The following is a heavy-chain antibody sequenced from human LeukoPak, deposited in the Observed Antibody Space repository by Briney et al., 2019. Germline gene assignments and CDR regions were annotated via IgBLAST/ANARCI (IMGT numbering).Heavy chain of an antibody. D-gene: IGHD5-12*01. CDR1: GYTFTSYG. Sequence: ASVKVSCKASGYTFTSYGISWVRQAPGQGLEWMGWISAYNGNTNYAQKLQGRVTMTTDTSTSTTYMELRSLASDDTAVYYCARDRSGYDDTDYWGQGTLVTVSS. V-gene: IGHV1-18*01. CDR3: ARDRSGYDDTDY. CDR2: ISAYNGNT. J-gene: IGHJ4*02.